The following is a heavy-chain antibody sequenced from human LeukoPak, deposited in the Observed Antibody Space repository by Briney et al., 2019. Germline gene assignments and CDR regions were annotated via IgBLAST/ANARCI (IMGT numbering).Heavy chain of an antibody. V-gene: IGHV4-30-4*08. CDR3: ARGSNPYYFDY. J-gene: IGHJ4*02. CDR2: IYYSGSP. Sequence: SETLALTCTVSGGSISSGDSYWSWIRQPPGKGLECIGYIYYSGSPFYNPSLKSRVTISVDTSKNHFSLNLSSVTAADTAVYYCARGSNPYYFDYWGQGTLVTVSS. D-gene: IGHD3-16*02. CDR1: GGSISSGDSY.